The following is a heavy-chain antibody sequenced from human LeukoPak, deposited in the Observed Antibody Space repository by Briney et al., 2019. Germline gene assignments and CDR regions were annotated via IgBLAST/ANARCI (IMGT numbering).Heavy chain of an antibody. CDR1: GYTFTGYY. J-gene: IGHJ3*02. CDR3: ARESVAGWAFDI. V-gene: IGHV1-2*02. CDR2: INPNSGGT. D-gene: IGHD6-19*01. Sequence: ASVKVSCKASGYTFTGYYMHWVRQAPGQGLEWMGWINPNSGGTNYAQKFQGRVTMTRDTSISTVYMELSRLRSDDKAVYYCARESVAGWAFDIWGQGTMVTVSS.